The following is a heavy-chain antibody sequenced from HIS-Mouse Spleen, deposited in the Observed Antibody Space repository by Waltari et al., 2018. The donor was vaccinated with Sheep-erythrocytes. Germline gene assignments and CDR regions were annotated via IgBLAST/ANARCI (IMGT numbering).Heavy chain of an antibody. CDR2: IKSEGSST. J-gene: IGHJ4*02. Sequence: EVQLVESGGGLVQPGGSLRLSCAASGFTFSSYWMHWVRHAPGKGLVWVSRIKSEGSSTSYADSGKGRFTISRDNAKNTLYLQRNSLRAEDTAVYYCARSDIRSSGWLDYWGQGTLVTVSS. CDR3: ARSDIRSSGWLDY. CDR1: GFTFSSYW. V-gene: IGHV3-74*01. D-gene: IGHD6-19*01.